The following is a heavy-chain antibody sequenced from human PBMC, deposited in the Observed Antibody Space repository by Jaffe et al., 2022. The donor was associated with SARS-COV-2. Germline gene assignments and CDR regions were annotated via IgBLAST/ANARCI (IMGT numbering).Heavy chain of an antibody. D-gene: IGHD2-21*01. CDR3: ASQPGRSCGINTCPNWFDP. Sequence: QLQLQESGPGLVKPSETLSLTCTVSGASIRSSNYYWGWIRQPPGRGLEWIGSVQYSGSTYYNSSLKSRVTISVGTAKNQFFLKLSSVTAADTAVYYCASQPGRSCGINTCPNWFDPWGQGTQVTVSS. J-gene: IGHJ5*02. CDR2: VQYSGST. V-gene: IGHV4-39*01. CDR1: GASIRSSNYY.